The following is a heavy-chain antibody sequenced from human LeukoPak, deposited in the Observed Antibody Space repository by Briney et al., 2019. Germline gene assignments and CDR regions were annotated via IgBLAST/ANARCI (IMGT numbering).Heavy chain of an antibody. CDR3: ARRGSRGWYFFDF. CDR2: IYYTGST. J-gene: IGHJ4*02. V-gene: IGHV4-59*01. CDR1: GGSISGYY. Sequence: SETLSLTCTVSGGSISGYYWSWIRQPPGKGLEWIGFIYYTGSTDYNPALKSRVPILVDTSNNQFSLELSSVTAADTAVYYCARRGSRGWYFFDFWGQGTLVTVSS. D-gene: IGHD6-19*01.